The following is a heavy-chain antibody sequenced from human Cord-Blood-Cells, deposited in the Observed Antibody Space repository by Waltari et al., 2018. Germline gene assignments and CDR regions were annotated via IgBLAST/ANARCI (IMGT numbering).Heavy chain of an antibody. V-gene: IGHV1-69*01. CDR3: ASRRDNPKYYYYGMDV. CDR2: IIPIFGTA. J-gene: IGHJ6*02. CDR1: GGTFSSYA. D-gene: IGHD1-20*01. Sequence: QVQLVQSGAEVKKPGSSVKVSCKAYGGTFSSYAINWVRQAPGQGLEWMGGIIPIFGTANYAQKFQGRVTITADEATSTAYMELSSLRSEDTAVYYCASRRDNPKYYYYGMDVWGQGTTVTVSS.